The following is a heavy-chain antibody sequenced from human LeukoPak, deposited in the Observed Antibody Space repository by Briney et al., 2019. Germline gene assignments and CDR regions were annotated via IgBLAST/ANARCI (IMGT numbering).Heavy chain of an antibody. J-gene: IGHJ4*02. CDR3: ARAALAANWYFDY. CDR2: INPNSGGT. Sequence: EASVKVSCKASGYTFTGYYMHWVRQAPGQGLEWMGWINPNSGGTNYAQKFQGRVTMTRDTSISTAYMELSRLRSDDTAVYYCARAALAANWYFDYWGQGTLVTVSS. V-gene: IGHV1-2*02. CDR1: GYTFTGYY. D-gene: IGHD2-15*01.